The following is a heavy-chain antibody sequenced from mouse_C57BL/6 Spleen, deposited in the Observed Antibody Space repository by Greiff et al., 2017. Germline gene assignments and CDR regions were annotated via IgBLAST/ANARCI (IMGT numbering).Heavy chain of an antibody. CDR3: ARRYSNYFDY. CDR1: GFTFSDYY. J-gene: IGHJ2*01. V-gene: IGHV5-12*01. D-gene: IGHD2-5*01. CDR2: ISNGGGST. Sequence: DVKLVESGGGLVQPGGSLKLSCAASGFTFSDYYMYWVRQTPEKRLEWVAYISNGGGSTYYPDTVKGRFTISRDNAKNTLYLQMSRLKSEDTAMYYCARRYSNYFDYWGQGTTLTVSS.